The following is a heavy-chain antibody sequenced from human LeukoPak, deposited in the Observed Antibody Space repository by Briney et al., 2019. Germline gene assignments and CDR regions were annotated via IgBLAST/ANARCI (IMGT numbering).Heavy chain of an antibody. CDR3: ATLSTGATFRFDY. CDR1: GFSFSSYG. Sequence: GGSLRLSCAASGFSFSSYGMHWVRLAPGKGLEWVALISHDGSNKYYVDSVKGRFTISRDNSENTLDLQMNSLRAEDTAVYYCATLSTGATFRFDYWGQGTLVTVSS. J-gene: IGHJ4*02. CDR2: ISHDGSNK. V-gene: IGHV3-30*03. D-gene: IGHD1-7*01.